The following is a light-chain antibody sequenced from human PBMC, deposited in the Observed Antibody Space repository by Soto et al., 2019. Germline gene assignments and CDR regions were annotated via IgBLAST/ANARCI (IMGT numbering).Light chain of an antibody. J-gene: IGKJ1*01. V-gene: IGKV3-20*01. CDR1: QSVTSSY. CDR2: GAS. CDR3: QQYDSSPRT. Sequence: EIVLTQSPGTLSLSPGERATLSCWASQSVTSSYLAWYQRKPGQAPRHLIYGASSRATGIPERFSGSGSGTDFTLTISRLEPEDFAVYYWQQYDSSPRTFGQGTRVDI.